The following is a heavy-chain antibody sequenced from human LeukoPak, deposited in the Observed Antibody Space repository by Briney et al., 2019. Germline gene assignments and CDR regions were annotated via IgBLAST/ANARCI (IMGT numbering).Heavy chain of an antibody. Sequence: ASVKVSCKASGYTFTSYGISWVRQAPGQGLEWMGGIIPIFGTANYAQKFQGRVTITADESTSTAYVELSSLRSEDTAVYYCARDGRNYYDSSGSLGLEAFDIWGQGTMVTVSS. V-gene: IGHV1-69*13. CDR2: IIPIFGTA. J-gene: IGHJ3*02. D-gene: IGHD3-22*01. CDR3: ARDGRNYYDSSGSLGLEAFDI. CDR1: GYTFTSYG.